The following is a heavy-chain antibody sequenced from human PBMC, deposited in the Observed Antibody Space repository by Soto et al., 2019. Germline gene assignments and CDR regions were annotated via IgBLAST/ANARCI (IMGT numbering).Heavy chain of an antibody. CDR1: GGTFSSYA. J-gene: IGHJ4*02. CDR3: ASRTYESRRAVAIDY. V-gene: IGHV1-69*06. Sequence: QVQLVQSGAEVKKPGSSVKVSCKASGGTFSSYAISWVRQAPGQGLEWMGGIIPIFGTANYSQKFQGRVTITADKSTSTAYMELSSLRSEDTAVYYCASRTYESRRAVAIDYWGQGTLVTVSS. D-gene: IGHD6-19*01. CDR2: IIPIFGTA.